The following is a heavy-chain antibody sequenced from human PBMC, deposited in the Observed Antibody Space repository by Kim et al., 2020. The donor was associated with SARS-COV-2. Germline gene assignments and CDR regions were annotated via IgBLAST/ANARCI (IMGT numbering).Heavy chain of an antibody. V-gene: IGHV4-59*08. Sequence: SETLSLTCTVSGGSISSYYWSWIRQPPGKGLEWIGYIYYSGSTNYNPSLKSRVTISVDTSKNQFSLKLSSVTAADTAVYYCARQKYYYDSSGYPDYWGQGTLVTVSS. CDR2: IYYSGST. CDR3: ARQKYYYDSSGYPDY. J-gene: IGHJ4*02. CDR1: GGSISSYY. D-gene: IGHD3-22*01.